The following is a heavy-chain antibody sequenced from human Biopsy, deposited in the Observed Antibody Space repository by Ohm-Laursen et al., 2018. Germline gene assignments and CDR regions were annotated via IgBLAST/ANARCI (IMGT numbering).Heavy chain of an antibody. CDR1: GYTFTAYG. Sequence: SVKVSCNTSGYTFTAYGISWVRQAPGQGLEWMGWISTYNVDTNIAQKFQGRVSMTTDTSTRTAYMELRSLRSGDTAIYFCARDPGYDFWSGSDPFDIWGQGTLVTVS. CDR3: ARDPGYDFWSGSDPFDI. V-gene: IGHV1-18*04. D-gene: IGHD3-3*01. CDR2: ISTYNVDT. J-gene: IGHJ3*02.